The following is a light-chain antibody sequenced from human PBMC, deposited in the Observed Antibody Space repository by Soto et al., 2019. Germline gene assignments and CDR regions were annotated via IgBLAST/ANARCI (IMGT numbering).Light chain of an antibody. V-gene: IGKV1-27*01. CDR1: QAISNY. Sequence: DIPMTQSPSSLSASVGDRVTITCRASQAISNYLAWYQQKPGKVPKLLIYAASTLQSGVPSRFSGSGSGTDFTLTISSLQPEDVATYYWQKYNSAPFTFGPGTKVDLK. CDR2: AAS. J-gene: IGKJ3*01. CDR3: QKYNSAPFT.